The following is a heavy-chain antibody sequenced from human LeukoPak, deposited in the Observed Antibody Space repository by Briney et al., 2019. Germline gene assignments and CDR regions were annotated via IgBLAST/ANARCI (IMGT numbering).Heavy chain of an antibody. D-gene: IGHD2-8*01. CDR2: IYHSGST. V-gene: IGHV4-38-2*02. CDR1: GGSISSYY. Sequence: SETLSLTCTVSGGSISSYYWGWIRQPPGKGLEWIGSIYHSGSTYYNPSLKSRVTISVDTSKNQFSLKLSSVTAADTAVYYCARDRGVLMVYATHFDYWGQGTLVTVSS. J-gene: IGHJ4*02. CDR3: ARDRGVLMVYATHFDY.